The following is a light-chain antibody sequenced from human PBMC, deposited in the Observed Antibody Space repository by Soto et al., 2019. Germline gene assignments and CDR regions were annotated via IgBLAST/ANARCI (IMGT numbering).Light chain of an antibody. CDR3: SSHAGINNVV. J-gene: IGLJ3*02. CDR1: SSDVGGYDY. V-gene: IGLV2-14*01. Sequence: QSVLTQPASVSGSPGQSITIFCTGTSSDVGGYDYVSWYQQHPDKAPKLMIYEVTNRPSGVSNRFSGSKSGNTASLTVSGLLAEDEADYYCSSHAGINNVVFGGGTKLTVL. CDR2: EVT.